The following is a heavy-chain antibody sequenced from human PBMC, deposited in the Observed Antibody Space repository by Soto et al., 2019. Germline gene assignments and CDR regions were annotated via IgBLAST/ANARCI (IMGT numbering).Heavy chain of an antibody. Sequence: ASVKVSCKASGYTFTSYYMHWVRQAPGQGLEWMGIINTSGGSTSYAQKFQGRVTMTRDTSTSTVYMELSSLRSEDTAVYYCARGGIVVVPAAIVHWFDPWGQGTLVTVSS. CDR1: GYTFTSYY. V-gene: IGHV1-46*01. CDR3: ARGGIVVVPAAIVHWFDP. D-gene: IGHD2-2*02. CDR2: INTSGGST. J-gene: IGHJ5*02.